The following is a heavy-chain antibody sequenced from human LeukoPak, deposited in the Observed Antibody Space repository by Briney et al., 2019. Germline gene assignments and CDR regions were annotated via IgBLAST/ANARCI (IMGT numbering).Heavy chain of an antibody. CDR1: GASMSDYY. CDR3: AKEIGAAVYFDY. Sequence: PSETLSLTCTVSGASMSDYYWSWFRQPPGKRLEFIAYTHYNGNTNYNPSLKSRVTISLDTSKNHFSLKVNSVTAADTAVYYCAKEIGAAVYFDYWSQGTLVTVSS. CDR2: THYNGNT. J-gene: IGHJ4*02. D-gene: IGHD6-25*01. V-gene: IGHV4-59*12.